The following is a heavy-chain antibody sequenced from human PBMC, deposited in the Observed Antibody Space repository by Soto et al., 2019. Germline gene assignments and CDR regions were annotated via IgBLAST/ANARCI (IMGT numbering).Heavy chain of an antibody. D-gene: IGHD2-2*01. CDR1: GGSISSNNW. J-gene: IGHJ4*02. V-gene: IGHV4-4*02. CDR3: ARDSSPDCSSTSCYGAY. Sequence: PSETVSLTCAVSGGSISSNNWWSWVRQPPGKGLEWIGEIYHSGSTNYNPSLKSRVTISVDRSKNQFSLNLSSVTAADTAVYYCARDSSPDCSSTSCYGAYWGQGTLVTVSS. CDR2: IYHSGST.